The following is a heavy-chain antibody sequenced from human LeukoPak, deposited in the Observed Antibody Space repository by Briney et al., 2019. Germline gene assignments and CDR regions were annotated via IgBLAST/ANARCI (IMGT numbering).Heavy chain of an antibody. CDR2: IWYDGSNK. J-gene: IGHJ3*02. V-gene: IGHV3-33*01. Sequence: GGSVRLSCAASGFTFSSYGMHWVRQAPGKGLEWVAVIWYDGSNKYYADSVKGRFTISRDNSKNTLYLQMNSLRAEDTAVYYCARDFEAYYDILTGYYKGPFDIWGQGTMVTVSS. D-gene: IGHD3-9*01. CDR1: GFTFSSYG. CDR3: ARDFEAYYDILTGYYKGPFDI.